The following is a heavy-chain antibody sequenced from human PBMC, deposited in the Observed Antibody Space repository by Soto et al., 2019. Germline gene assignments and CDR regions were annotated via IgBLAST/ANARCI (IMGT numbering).Heavy chain of an antibody. V-gene: IGHV3-48*02. CDR1: GFTFSSYS. CDR3: ARGGWDLPPYYYYYGMDV. Sequence: EVQLVESGGGLVQPGGSLRLSCAASGFTFSSYSMNWVRQAPGKGLEWVSYISSGSSTIYYADSVKGRFTISRDNAKNSLYLQMNSLRDEDTAVYYCARGGWDLPPYYYYYGMDVWGQGTTVTVSS. CDR2: ISSGSSTI. D-gene: IGHD1-26*01. J-gene: IGHJ6*02.